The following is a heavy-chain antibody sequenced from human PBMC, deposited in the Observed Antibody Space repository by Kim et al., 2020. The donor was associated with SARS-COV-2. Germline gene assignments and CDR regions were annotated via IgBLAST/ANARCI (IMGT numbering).Heavy chain of an antibody. Sequence: SRVTISVDTSKNQFSLKLSSVTAADTAVYYCARAKPLLRYFDWYHPSEYFDYWGQGTLVTVSS. V-gene: IGHV4-59*01. CDR3: ARAKPLLRYFDWYHPSEYFDY. D-gene: IGHD3-9*01. J-gene: IGHJ4*02.